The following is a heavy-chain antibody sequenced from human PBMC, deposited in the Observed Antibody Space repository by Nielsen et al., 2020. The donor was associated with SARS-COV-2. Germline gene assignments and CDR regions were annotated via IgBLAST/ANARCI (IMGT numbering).Heavy chain of an antibody. CDR2: INPSGGST. CDR3: ARDQVGYDVAY. Sequence: ASVKVSCKASGYTFTSYYMHWVRQAPGQGLEWMGIINPSGGSTSYAQKFQGRITMTRDTSTSTVYMELSSLRSEDTAVYYCARDQVGYDVAYWGQGTLVTVSS. CDR1: GYTFTSYY. J-gene: IGHJ4*02. D-gene: IGHD6-13*01. V-gene: IGHV1-46*01.